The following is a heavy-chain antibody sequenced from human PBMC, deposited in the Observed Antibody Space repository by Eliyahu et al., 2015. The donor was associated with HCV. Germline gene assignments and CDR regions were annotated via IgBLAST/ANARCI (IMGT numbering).Heavy chain of an antibody. CDR1: GYSVSSGYY. Sequence: QVQLQESGPGLVKPSETLSLTCXVSGYSVSSGYYWGWIRXPPGKGLEWIGSIYHSGSTYYNPSLKSRVTISVDTSKNQFSLKLSSVTAADTAIYYCARVNDSSDYPPDWYFDLWGRGTLVTVSS. CDR2: IYHSGST. CDR3: ARVNDSSDYPPDWYFDL. D-gene: IGHD3-22*01. J-gene: IGHJ2*01. V-gene: IGHV4-38-2*02.